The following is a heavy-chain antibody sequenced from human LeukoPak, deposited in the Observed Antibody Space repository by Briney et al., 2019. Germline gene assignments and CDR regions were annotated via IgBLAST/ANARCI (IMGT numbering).Heavy chain of an antibody. V-gene: IGHV3-23*01. CDR2: IGASGGST. CDR3: AKDDCSGGSCYRTSDY. Sequence: TGGSLRLSCAASGFTFSSYAMSWVRQAPGKGLEWVSAIGASGGSTYYADSVKGRFTVSRDNSKNTLYLQMDSLRAEDTAVYYCAKDDCSGGSCYRTSDYWGQGTLVTVSS. D-gene: IGHD2-15*01. J-gene: IGHJ4*02. CDR1: GFTFSSYA.